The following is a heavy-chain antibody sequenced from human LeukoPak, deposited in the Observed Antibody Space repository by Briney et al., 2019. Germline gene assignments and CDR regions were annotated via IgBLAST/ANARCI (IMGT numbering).Heavy chain of an antibody. D-gene: IGHD3-22*01. CDR1: GGSISSGGYY. CDR2: IYYSGST. CDR3: ARGDSSGYYCPGDY. V-gene: IGHV4-31*03. Sequence: PSQTLSLTCTVYGGSISSGGYYWSWIRQHPGKGLEWIGYIYYSGSTYYNPSLKSRVTISVDTSKNQFSLKLSSVTAPDTAVYYCARGDSSGYYCPGDYWGQGTLVTVSS. J-gene: IGHJ4*02.